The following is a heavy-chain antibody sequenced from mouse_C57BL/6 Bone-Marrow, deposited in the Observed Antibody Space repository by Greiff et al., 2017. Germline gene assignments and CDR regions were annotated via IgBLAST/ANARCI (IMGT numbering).Heavy chain of an antibody. CDR1: GFNFTDYY. CDR2: IDPENGDT. D-gene: IGHD1-1*01. Sequence: VQLQQSGAELVRPGASVKLSCTASGFNFTDYYMHWVKQRPEQGLEWIGWIDPENGDTSYASKFPGKATITADTSSDKAYLQLSRLTSEDTAVYYGAVDSYGSSWGMAYWGQGTLVTVSA. V-gene: IGHV14-4*01. J-gene: IGHJ3*01. CDR3: AVDSYGSSWGMAY.